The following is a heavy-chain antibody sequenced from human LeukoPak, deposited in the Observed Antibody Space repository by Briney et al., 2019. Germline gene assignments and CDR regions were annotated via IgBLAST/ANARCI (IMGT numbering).Heavy chain of an antibody. CDR1: GFTFSSYW. V-gene: IGHV3-7*01. CDR2: IKQDGSEK. Sequence: GGSLRLSCAASGFTFSSYWMSWVRQAPGKGLEWVANIKQDGSEKYYVDSVKGRFTISRDNAKNSLYLQMNSLRAEDTAVYYCAREKVTTPPGYYYGMDVWGQGTTVTVSS. CDR3: AREKVTTPPGYYYGMDV. J-gene: IGHJ6*02. D-gene: IGHD4-4*01.